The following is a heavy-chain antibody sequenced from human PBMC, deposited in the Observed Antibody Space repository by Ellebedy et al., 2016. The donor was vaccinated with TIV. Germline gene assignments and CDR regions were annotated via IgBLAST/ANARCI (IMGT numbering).Heavy chain of an antibody. J-gene: IGHJ4*02. Sequence: AASVKVSCKASGGTFSSYAISWVRQAPGQGLEWMGGIIPIFGTANYAQKFQGRVTITADESTSTAYMELSSLRSEDTAVYYCSVTTSGPGVYWGQGTLVTVSS. CDR1: GGTFSSYA. CDR3: SVTTSGPGVY. CDR2: IIPIFGTA. D-gene: IGHD4-17*01. V-gene: IGHV1-69*13.